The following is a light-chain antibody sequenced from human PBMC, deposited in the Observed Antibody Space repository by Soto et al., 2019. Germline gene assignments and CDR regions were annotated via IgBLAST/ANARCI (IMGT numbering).Light chain of an antibody. CDR1: QSVTNY. CDR3: QQRSNWPRLT. J-gene: IGKJ4*01. CDR2: DTS. V-gene: IGKV3-11*01. Sequence: EIVLTQSPATLSLSPGERATLSCRASQSVTNYLAWYQQKPCQAPRLLIYDTSNRAPGIPARFSGSGSGTDFTLTINNLESEDSGIYYCQQRSNWPRLTFGGGTKVDIK.